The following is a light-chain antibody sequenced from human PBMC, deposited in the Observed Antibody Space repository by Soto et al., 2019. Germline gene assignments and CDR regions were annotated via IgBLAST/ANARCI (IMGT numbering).Light chain of an antibody. CDR1: QSITSNY. Sequence: EIVLTQSPGTLSLSPGERATLSCRASQSITSNYLAWYQQKPGQAPRLLIYLASNRAAGIPDRFSGSGSGADFTLTINRLEPEDFAVYLCQQYGSSRWTFSQGTQVDIK. J-gene: IGKJ1*01. CDR3: QQYGSSRWT. CDR2: LAS. V-gene: IGKV3-20*01.